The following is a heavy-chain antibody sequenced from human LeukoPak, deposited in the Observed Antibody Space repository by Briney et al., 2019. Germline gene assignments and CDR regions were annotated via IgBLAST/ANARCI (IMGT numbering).Heavy chain of an antibody. CDR2: ISGDGGST. CDR3: AKDGDYDSSGYTPLDY. CDR1: GFTFDDYA. V-gene: IGHV3-43*02. J-gene: IGHJ4*02. Sequence: PGGSLRLSCAASGFTFDDYAMHWVRQAPGKGLEWVSLISGDGGSTYYADSVKGRFTISRDNSENSLYLQMNSLRTEDTALYYCAKDGDYDSSGYTPLDYWGQGTLVTVSS. D-gene: IGHD3-22*01.